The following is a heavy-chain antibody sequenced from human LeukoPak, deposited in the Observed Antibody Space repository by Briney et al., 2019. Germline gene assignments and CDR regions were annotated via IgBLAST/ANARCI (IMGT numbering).Heavy chain of an antibody. CDR2: ISSSGSTI. D-gene: IGHD2-21*01. CDR1: GFTFSSYK. V-gene: IGHV3-48*03. J-gene: IGHJ4*02. CDR3: VRGDWYFES. Sequence: GGSLRLSCAASGFTFSSYKMNWVRQAPGKRLEWVSYISSSGSTIYYADSVKGRFTISRDNAKNSLYLQMSSLRPQDTAVYFYVRGDWYFESCGQGTLVTVSS.